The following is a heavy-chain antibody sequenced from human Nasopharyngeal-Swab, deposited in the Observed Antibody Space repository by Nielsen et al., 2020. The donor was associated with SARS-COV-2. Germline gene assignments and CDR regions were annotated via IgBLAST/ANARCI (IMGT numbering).Heavy chain of an antibody. D-gene: IGHD5-12*01. Sequence: GESLKISCATSGFTFSPYTMTWVRQAPGKGLQWISYITSGNPVQYADSVRGRFTISRDNAKNSLYLQMNSLTAEDTAVYYCARERGGGYGDYWGQGTLVTVSS. CDR3: ARERGGGYGDY. CDR1: GFTFSPYT. J-gene: IGHJ4*02. CDR2: ITSGNPV. V-gene: IGHV3-48*04.